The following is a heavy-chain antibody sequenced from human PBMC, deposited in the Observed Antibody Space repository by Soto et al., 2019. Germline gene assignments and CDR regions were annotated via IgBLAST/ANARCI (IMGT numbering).Heavy chain of an antibody. D-gene: IGHD2-2*01. V-gene: IGHV3-64*01. CDR3: AARYCTSNSCFQFDY. CDR1: GFTFSSYA. Sequence: PGGSLRLSCAASGFTFSSYAMHWVRQAPGEGLEYVSAISSNGGSTYYANSVKGRFTISRDNSKNTLYLQMGSLRAEDMAVYYCAARYCTSNSCFQFDYWGQGTLVTVSS. J-gene: IGHJ4*02. CDR2: ISSNGGST.